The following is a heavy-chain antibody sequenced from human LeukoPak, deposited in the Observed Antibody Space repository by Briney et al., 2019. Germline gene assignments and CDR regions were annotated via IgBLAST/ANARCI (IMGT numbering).Heavy chain of an antibody. CDR3: ARDPGRGYTYGYGFDY. J-gene: IGHJ4*02. D-gene: IGHD5-18*01. CDR1: RLTFSNYG. Sequence: GGSLRLSCAASRLTFSNYGMHWVRQAPGKGLEWVAVIWYDGSNKYYADSVKGRFTISRDNSKNTLYLQMNSLRAEDTAVYYCARDPGRGYTYGYGFDYWGQGTLVTVSS. CDR2: IWYDGSNK. V-gene: IGHV3-33*01.